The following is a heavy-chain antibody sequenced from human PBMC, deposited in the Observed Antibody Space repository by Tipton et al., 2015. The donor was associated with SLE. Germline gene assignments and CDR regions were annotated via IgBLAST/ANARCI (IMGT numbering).Heavy chain of an antibody. CDR2: IYHSGST. J-gene: IGHJ4*02. CDR3: ARLAVGYCSGGPCYYFDY. Sequence: LRLSCTVSGGSISSYYWSWIRQPAGKGLEWIGSIYHSGSTYYNPSLKSRVTVSVDTSKNQFSLKLSSVTAADTAVYYCARLAVGYCSGGPCYYFDYWGQGTLVTVSS. CDR1: GGSISSYY. V-gene: IGHV4-4*07. D-gene: IGHD2-15*01.